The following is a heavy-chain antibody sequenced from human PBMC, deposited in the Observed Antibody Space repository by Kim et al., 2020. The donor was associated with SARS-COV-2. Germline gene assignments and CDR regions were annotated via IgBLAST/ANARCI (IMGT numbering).Heavy chain of an antibody. CDR2: INWNGGST. Sequence: GGSLRLSCAASGFTFDDYGMSWVRQAPGKGLEWVSGINWNGGSTGYADSVKGRFTISRDNAKNSLYLQINSLRAEDTALYHCARVRELGETSIEYDYVWGNSAGGYYFDDWGQGTLVAVSS. D-gene: IGHD3-16*01. CDR1: GFTFDDYG. J-gene: IGHJ4*02. V-gene: IGHV3-20*01. CDR3: ARVRELGETSIEYDYVWGNSAGGYYFDD.